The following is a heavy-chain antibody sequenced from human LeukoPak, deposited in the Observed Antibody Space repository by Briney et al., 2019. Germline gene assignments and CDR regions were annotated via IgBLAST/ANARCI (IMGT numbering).Heavy chain of an antibody. Sequence: GGSLCLSCAASGFTFSNYYMSWIRQAPRKGMEWVSYISSSGSTIDYADSDLSGCTISSANATNSLTLHMNSLRAEDTAVYYCASDRMVRGIIHWFDPSGQGT. CDR2: ISSSGSTI. J-gene: IGHJ5*02. CDR3: ASDRMVRGIIHWFDP. D-gene: IGHD3-10*01. V-gene: IGHV3-11*04. CDR1: GFTFSNYY.